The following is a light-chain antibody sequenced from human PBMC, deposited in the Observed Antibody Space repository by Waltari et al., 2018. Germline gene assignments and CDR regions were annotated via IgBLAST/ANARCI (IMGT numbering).Light chain of an antibody. V-gene: IGKV1-5*01. CDR1: HPVDTW. CDR2: RAS. Sequence: DVQMTNTPSPLSNSVGDNDTITCRASHPVDTWLAWYQQKPVKAPKLLIYRASNLDTGVPSRFSGSGSETDFTLTINGLEAEDVATYFCQQHDKSPWTFGQGTKVEIE. J-gene: IGKJ1*01. CDR3: QQHDKSPWT.